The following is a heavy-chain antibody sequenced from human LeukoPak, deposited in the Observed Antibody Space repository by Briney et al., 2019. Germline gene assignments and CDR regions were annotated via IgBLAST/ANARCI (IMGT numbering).Heavy chain of an antibody. Sequence: SETLSLTCTVSGGSLSSYYWSWMRQSPGKGLEWVGSLYYGGSTNYSPSLKSRVTISVDTSKNQFSLKLSSVTAADTAVYYCARLPLWFGEGYFDYWGQGTLVTVSS. D-gene: IGHD3-10*01. CDR1: GGSLSSYY. V-gene: IGHV4-59*12. CDR3: ARLPLWFGEGYFDY. J-gene: IGHJ4*02. CDR2: LYYGGST.